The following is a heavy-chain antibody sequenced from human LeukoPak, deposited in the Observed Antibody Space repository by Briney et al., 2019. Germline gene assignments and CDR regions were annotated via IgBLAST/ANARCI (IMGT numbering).Heavy chain of an antibody. CDR2: ITRDGDSL. J-gene: IGHJ4*02. Sequence: GGSLRLSCVASGFTFSTYSMNWVRQAPGKGLEWVSSITRDGDSLYYADSLKGRFTISRDNAKNSLYLQMSSLRAEDTAVYYCVRDTGGGDSVFWGQGTLVTVSS. CDR1: GFTFSTYS. CDR3: VRDTGGGDSVF. V-gene: IGHV3-21*01. D-gene: IGHD4-23*01.